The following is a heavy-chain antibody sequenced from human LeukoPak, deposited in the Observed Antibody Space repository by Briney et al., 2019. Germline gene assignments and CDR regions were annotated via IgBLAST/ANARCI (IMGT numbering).Heavy chain of an antibody. D-gene: IGHD5-24*01. CDR1: GYTFTSYD. J-gene: IGHJ4*02. CDR2: MNPNSGHT. Sequence: ASVKVSCKASGYTFTSYDINWVRQATGQGLEWMGWMNPNSGHTGYAQKFQGRVTMTRNTSISTAYMELSSLRSEDTAVYYCARSRDGYNYYFDYWGQGTLVTVSS. CDR3: ARSRDGYNYYFDY. V-gene: IGHV1-8*01.